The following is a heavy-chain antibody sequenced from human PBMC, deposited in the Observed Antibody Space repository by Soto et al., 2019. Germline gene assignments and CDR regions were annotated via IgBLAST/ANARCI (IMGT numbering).Heavy chain of an antibody. V-gene: IGHV4-4*07. J-gene: IGHJ5*02. CDR3: ARDQGVAAAGITWFDP. D-gene: IGHD6-13*01. CDR2: IHSSGST. Sequence: SETLSLTCTVSGASMNSYHWSWIRQPAGKGLEWIGHIHSSGSTNYNPSLKSRVTMSVDTSKNQFSLRLMSLTAADTTVYYCARDQGVAAAGITWFDPWGQGSLVTVSS. CDR1: GASMNSYH.